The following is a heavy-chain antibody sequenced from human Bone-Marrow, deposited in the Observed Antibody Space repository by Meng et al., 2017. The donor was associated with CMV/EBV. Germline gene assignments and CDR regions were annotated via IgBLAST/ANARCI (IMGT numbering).Heavy chain of an antibody. CDR2: ISSSSSYT. CDR3: AKRRFDP. CDR1: GFTFSTYP. J-gene: IGHJ5*02. V-gene: IGHV3-21*05. Sequence: GESLKISCAASGFTFSTYPMNWVRQAPGKGLEWVSYISSSSSYTSYTDSVKGRFTISRDNAKNSLYLQMNNLRAEDTAVYYCAKRRFDPWGQGTLVTLSS.